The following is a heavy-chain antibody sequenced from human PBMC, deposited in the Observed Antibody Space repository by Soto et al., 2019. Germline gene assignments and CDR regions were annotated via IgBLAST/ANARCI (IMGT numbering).Heavy chain of an antibody. J-gene: IGHJ4*02. CDR2: ISWNSGSI. D-gene: IGHD5-12*01. CDR1: GFTFDEYA. CDR3: ANDMGYDLSPLGYFDY. Sequence: EVQLVESGGGLVQPGRSLRLSCAASGFTFDEYAMHWVRQAPGKGLEWVSGISWNSGSIGYADSVKGRFTISRDNAKNSLYLHMNSLRSEDTALYYCANDMGYDLSPLGYFDYWGQGTLVTVSS. V-gene: IGHV3-9*01.